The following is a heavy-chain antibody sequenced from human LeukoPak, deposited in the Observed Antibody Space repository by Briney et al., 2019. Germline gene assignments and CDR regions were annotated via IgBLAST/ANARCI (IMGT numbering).Heavy chain of an antibody. Sequence: SETLSLTCTVSGYSISSGYYWGWIRQPPGKGLEWIASIYHSGSTYYNSSLKSRVTMSVDTSKNQFSPKLSSVTAADTAVYYCAREPYYYESSGSTAPWGQGTLVTVSS. V-gene: IGHV4-38-2*02. J-gene: IGHJ5*02. CDR1: GYSISSGYY. CDR2: IYHSGST. D-gene: IGHD3-22*01. CDR3: AREPYYYESSGSTAP.